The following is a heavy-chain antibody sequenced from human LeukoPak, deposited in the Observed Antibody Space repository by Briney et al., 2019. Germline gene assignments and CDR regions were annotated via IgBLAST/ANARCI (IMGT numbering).Heavy chain of an antibody. CDR2: ISYDGSNK. CDR1: GFTFSNFG. V-gene: IGHV3-30*03. D-gene: IGHD2-21*02. CDR3: ARTDETAPAEDFQH. Sequence: GGSLRLSCAASGFTFSNFGMHWVRQAPGQGLEWVAVISYDGSNKYYADSVKGRFTISRDNSKNTLYLQMNSLRAEDTAVYYCARTDETAPAEDFQHWGQGTLVTVSS. J-gene: IGHJ1*01.